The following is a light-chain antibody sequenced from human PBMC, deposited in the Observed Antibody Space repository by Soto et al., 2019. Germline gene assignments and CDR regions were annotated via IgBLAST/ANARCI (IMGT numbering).Light chain of an antibody. CDR1: SGHVDYA. J-gene: IGLJ3*02. CDR3: QTWDAGIRV. Sequence: QTVVSQSPSASASLGASVKLTCTLSSGHVDYAIAWHQQQPEKGPRYLMKFNSDGSHTKGDGIPDRFSGSSSGAEYFLTISSLQSEDEADYYCQTWDAGIRVFGGGTKVTVL. CDR2: FNSDGSH. V-gene: IGLV4-69*01.